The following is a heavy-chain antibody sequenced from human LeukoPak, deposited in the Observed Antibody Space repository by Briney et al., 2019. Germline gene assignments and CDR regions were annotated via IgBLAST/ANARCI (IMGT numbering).Heavy chain of an antibody. CDR2: IYISGST. D-gene: IGHD4/OR15-4a*01. Sequence: SETLSLTCTVSGGSINRYYWSWIRQPAGKGLEWIGRIYISGSTNYSPSLKSRVTMSVDTSKNQFSLNLISVTAADTAVYYCARALNPLTGTYYFDYWGQGTLVTVSS. CDR3: ARALNPLTGTYYFDY. V-gene: IGHV4-4*07. CDR1: GGSINRYY. J-gene: IGHJ4*02.